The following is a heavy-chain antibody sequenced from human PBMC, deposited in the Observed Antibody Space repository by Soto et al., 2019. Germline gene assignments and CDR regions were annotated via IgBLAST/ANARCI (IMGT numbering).Heavy chain of an antibody. J-gene: IGHJ4*02. D-gene: IGHD3-10*01. CDR3: ARQGEGFYQRKIDF. CDR2: VFPGDSDT. V-gene: IGHV5-51*01. CDR1: GFTFTSYW. Sequence: PGESLKISCKGSGFTFTSYWIAWVRQMPGKGPEWMGVVFPGDSDTRYSPSFQGQVIISADKSTSTAYLQWSSLKASDSDIYYCARQGEGFYQRKIDFWGQGTLVKVS.